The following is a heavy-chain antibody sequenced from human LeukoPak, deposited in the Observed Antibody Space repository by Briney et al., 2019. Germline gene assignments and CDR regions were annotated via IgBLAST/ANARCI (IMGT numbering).Heavy chain of an antibody. CDR2: INPNSGGT. CDR3: ARLVDTEGFDY. Sequence: GASVKVSCKASGYTFTSYGISWVRQAPGQGLEWMGRINPNSGGTNYAQKFQGRVTMTRDTSISTAYMELSRLRSDDTAVYYCARLVDTEGFDYWGQGTLVTVSS. V-gene: IGHV1-2*06. J-gene: IGHJ4*02. D-gene: IGHD5-18*01. CDR1: GYTFTSYG.